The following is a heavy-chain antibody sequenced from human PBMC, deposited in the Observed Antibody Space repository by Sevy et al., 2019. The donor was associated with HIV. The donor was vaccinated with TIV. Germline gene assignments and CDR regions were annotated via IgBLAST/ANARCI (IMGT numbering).Heavy chain of an antibody. D-gene: IGHD4-17*01. J-gene: IGHJ4*02. CDR3: ARDLPPSATTVAHFDC. Sequence: GGSLRLSCAASGFTFSNYWMTWVRQAPGKGLEWVSYISNSGTTISYSDSVKGRFTISRDNARNSLYLQMNSLRAEDTAVYYCARDLPPSATTVAHFDCWGQGTLVTVSS. V-gene: IGHV3-48*03. CDR2: ISNSGTTI. CDR1: GFTFSNYW.